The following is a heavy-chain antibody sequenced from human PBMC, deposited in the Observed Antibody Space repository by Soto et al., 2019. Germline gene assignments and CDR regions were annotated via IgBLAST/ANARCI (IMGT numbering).Heavy chain of an antibody. CDR1: GYSITAGGYY. J-gene: IGHJ5*02. D-gene: IGHD6-19*01. Sequence: PSETLSLTCFVSGYSITAGGYYWGWIRHHPGKGLEWIGSFYSSGSIIYNPSLRSRVSISGDTSSNQFSMSLTSVTAADTARYYCARMYSSGSGWFHPWGQGTLVTVPQ. CDR2: FYSSGSI. V-gene: IGHV4-39*07. CDR3: ARMYSSGSGWFHP.